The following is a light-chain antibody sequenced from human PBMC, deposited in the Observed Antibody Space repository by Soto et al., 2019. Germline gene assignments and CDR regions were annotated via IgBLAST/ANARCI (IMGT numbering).Light chain of an antibody. V-gene: IGKV3-15*01. CDR2: GAS. Sequence: ETVMTQSPATLSLSPGERATLSCRASQSVSSKLVWYQQKPGQAPRFLIYGASTRATGIPARFRGSGSGTEFTLTIDNLQSEDFAVYYCQQYNDWPPAFGGGTKVEIK. CDR3: QQYNDWPPA. CDR1: QSVSSK. J-gene: IGKJ4*01.